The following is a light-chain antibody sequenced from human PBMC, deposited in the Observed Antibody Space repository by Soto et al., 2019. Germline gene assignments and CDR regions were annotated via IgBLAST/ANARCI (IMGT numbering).Light chain of an antibody. CDR3: QQYNSYSWT. CDR1: QSISSW. CDR2: DAS. Sequence: DIQMTQSPSTLSASVGDRVTITCRASQSISSWLAWYQQKPGKAPKLLIYDASNLEGGVPSRFSGSGSGTEFTLTISSLQPDDFATYYCQQYNSYSWTFGQGTKVEIK. V-gene: IGKV1-5*01. J-gene: IGKJ1*01.